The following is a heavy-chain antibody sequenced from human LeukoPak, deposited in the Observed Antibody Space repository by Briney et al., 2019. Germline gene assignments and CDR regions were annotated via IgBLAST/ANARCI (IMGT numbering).Heavy chain of an antibody. D-gene: IGHD2-15*01. Sequence: ASVKVSCKASGSTFTGYYMHWVRQAPGQGLEWMGWINPNSGGKNYAQKFQGRVTMTRDTSISTAYMELSRLRSDDTAVYYCAAGRGYCCGGSCYGDYAFDIWGQGTMVTVSS. V-gene: IGHV1-2*02. CDR2: INPNSGGK. CDR1: GSTFTGYY. CDR3: AAGRGYCCGGSCYGDYAFDI. J-gene: IGHJ3*02.